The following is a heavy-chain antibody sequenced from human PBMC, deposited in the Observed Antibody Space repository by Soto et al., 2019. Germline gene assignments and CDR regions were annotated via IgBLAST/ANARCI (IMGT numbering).Heavy chain of an antibody. CDR2: ISSSGNYL. CDR1: GFTFSRNN. V-gene: IGHV3-21*01. CDR3: IRGVDDEDGGGAPWFVFEN. Sequence: PGGSLRLSCAASGFTFSRNNMNWVRQAPGKGLEWVASISSSGNYLYYADSVKGRFIISRDNFQNSLFLQMNNLRADDTAVSYYIRGVDDEDGGGAPWFVFENWGQGTPVTVSS. D-gene: IGHD3-10*01. J-gene: IGHJ4*02.